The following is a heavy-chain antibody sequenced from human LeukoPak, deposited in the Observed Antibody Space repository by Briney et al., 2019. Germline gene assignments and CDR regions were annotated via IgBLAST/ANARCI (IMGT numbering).Heavy chain of an antibody. J-gene: IGHJ4*02. CDR3: AREGFLGY. CDR1: GYSISSGYY. D-gene: IGHD3-3*01. V-gene: IGHV3-11*06. Sequence: LSLACAVSGYSISSGYYWGWIRQPPGKGLEWVSSISSSSSYIYYADSVKGRFTISRDNAKNSLYLQMNSLKAEDTVVYYCAREGFLGYWGQGTLVTVSS. CDR2: ISSSSSYI.